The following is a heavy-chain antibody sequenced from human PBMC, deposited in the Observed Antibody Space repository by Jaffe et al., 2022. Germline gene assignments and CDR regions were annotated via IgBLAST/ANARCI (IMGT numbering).Heavy chain of an antibody. D-gene: IGHD5-12*01. CDR2: IRSKAYGGTT. CDR3: TRDPDIVATVY. CDR1: GFTFGDYA. V-gene: IGHV3-49*04. Sequence: EVQLVESGGGLVQPGRSLRLSCTASGFTFGDYAMSWVRQAPGKGLEWVGFIRSKAYGGTTEYAASVKGRFTISRDDSKSIAYLQMNSLKTEDTAVYYCTRDPDIVATVYWGQGTLVTVSS. J-gene: IGHJ4*02.